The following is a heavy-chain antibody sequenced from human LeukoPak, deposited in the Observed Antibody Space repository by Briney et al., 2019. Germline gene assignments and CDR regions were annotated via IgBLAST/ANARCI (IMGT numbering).Heavy chain of an antibody. D-gene: IGHD6-13*01. CDR2: ISSSSSYI. CDR3: ARGLAAVAAAGSYFDY. Sequence: GGSLRLSCAASGFTFSSYSMNWVRQAPGKGLEWVSSISSSSSYIYYADSVKGRFTISRDNAKNSLYLQMNSLRAEDTAVYYCARGLAAVAAAGSYFDYWGQGTLVTVSS. CDR1: GFTFSSYS. J-gene: IGHJ4*02. V-gene: IGHV3-21*01.